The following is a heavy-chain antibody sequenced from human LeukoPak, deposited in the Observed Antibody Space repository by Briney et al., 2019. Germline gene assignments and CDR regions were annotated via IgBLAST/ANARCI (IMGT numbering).Heavy chain of an antibody. Sequence: PGGSLRLSCVTSGFTFSNYGMHWVRQLPGKGLEWVAVISYDSEGNYHVDSVKGRFTISRDNSKNTLYLQMSSLRADDTAVYYCVKLGPGRYSSGDYWGQGTLVTVSS. CDR2: ISYDSEGN. J-gene: IGHJ4*02. CDR1: GFTFSNYG. V-gene: IGHV3-30*18. CDR3: VKLGPGRYSSGDY. D-gene: IGHD6-19*01.